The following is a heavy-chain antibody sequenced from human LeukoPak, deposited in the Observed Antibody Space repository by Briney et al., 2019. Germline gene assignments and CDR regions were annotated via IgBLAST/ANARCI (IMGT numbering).Heavy chain of an antibody. CDR2: ISSSSSYI. CDR1: GFTFSSYS. Sequence: GGSLRLSCAASGFTFSSYSMNWVRQAPGKGLEWVSSISSSSSYIYYADSVKGRFTISRDNAKNSLYLQMNSLRAEDTALYYCARDLHQGIELTAGFDPWGQGTLVTVSS. J-gene: IGHJ5*02. V-gene: IGHV3-21*04. D-gene: IGHD2-8*01. CDR3: ARDLHQGIELTAGFDP.